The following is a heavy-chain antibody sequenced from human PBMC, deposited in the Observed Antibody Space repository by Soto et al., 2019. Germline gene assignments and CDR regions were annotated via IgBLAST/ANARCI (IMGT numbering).Heavy chain of an antibody. J-gene: IGHJ5*02. CDR3: ARGESSSGTYYDFWSGYYSRGSYFDP. V-gene: IGHV1-8*01. CDR2: MNPNSGNT. D-gene: IGHD3-3*01. CDR1: GYTFTSYA. Sequence: ASVKVSSKASGYTFTSYALNSLRQATGQGLEWMGWMNPNSGNTGYAQKFQGRVTMTRNTSISTAYMELSSLRSEDTAVYYCARGESSSGTYYDFWSGYYSRGSYFDPWGQGTLVTVSS.